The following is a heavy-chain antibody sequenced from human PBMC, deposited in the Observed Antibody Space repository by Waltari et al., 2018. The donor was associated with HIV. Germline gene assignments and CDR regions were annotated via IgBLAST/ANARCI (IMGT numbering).Heavy chain of an antibody. CDR3: ASPSIRAGMDV. J-gene: IGHJ6*02. CDR2: INQDGSEK. D-gene: IGHD2-2*02. CDR1: GFTFSNFW. V-gene: IGHV3-7*01. Sequence: EVQLVESGGGLVQPGGSLRLSCAASGFTFSNFWMSWVRQVPGKGVGGLAKINQDGSEKYYVDSVKGRFTISKDNAKNSFYLQMNSLRAEDTAVYYCASPSIRAGMDVWGQGTTVTVSS.